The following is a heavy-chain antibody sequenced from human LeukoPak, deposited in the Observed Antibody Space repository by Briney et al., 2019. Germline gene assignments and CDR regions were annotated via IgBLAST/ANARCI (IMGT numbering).Heavy chain of an antibody. J-gene: IGHJ4*02. CDR3: AKDHYGGSYYGLDY. V-gene: IGHV3-23*01. CDR2: ISGSGGST. D-gene: IGHD1-26*01. Sequence: AGGCLRLSCAASGFTFSSYAMSWVRPAPGKGLEWVSAISGSGGSTYYADSVKGRFTISRDNSKNTLYLQMNSLRAEDTAVYYCAKDHYGGSYYGLDYWGQGTLVTVSS. CDR1: GFTFSSYA.